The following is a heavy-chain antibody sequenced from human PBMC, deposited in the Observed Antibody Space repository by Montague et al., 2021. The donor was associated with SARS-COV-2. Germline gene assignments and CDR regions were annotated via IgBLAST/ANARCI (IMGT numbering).Heavy chain of an antibody. D-gene: IGHD2-2*01. V-gene: IGHV4-34*01. CDR1: GGSFSGYY. J-gene: IGHJ6*03. CDR3: ARGDIVVVPAALGIAFYYYYYMDV. CDR2: INHSGST. Sequence: SETLSLTYAVYGGSFSGYYWSWIRQPPGKGLEWVGEINHSGSTNYNPSLKSRVTISVDTSKNQFSLKLSSVTAADTAVYYCARGDIVVVPAALGIAFYYYYYMDVWGKGTTVTVSS.